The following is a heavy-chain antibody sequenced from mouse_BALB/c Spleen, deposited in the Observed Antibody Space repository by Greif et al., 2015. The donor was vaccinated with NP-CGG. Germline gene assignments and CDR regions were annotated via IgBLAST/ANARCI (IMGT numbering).Heavy chain of an antibody. CDR1: GFTFSSFG. Sequence: EVQLVESGGGLVQPGGSRKLSCAASGFTFSSFGMHWVRQAPEKGLEWVAYISSGSSTIYYADTVKGRFTISRDNPKNTLFLQMTSLRSEDTAMYYCAREGYYYGSNPFAYWGQGTLVTVSA. D-gene: IGHD1-1*01. CDR3: AREGYYYGSNPFAY. V-gene: IGHV5-17*02. CDR2: ISSGSSTI. J-gene: IGHJ3*01.